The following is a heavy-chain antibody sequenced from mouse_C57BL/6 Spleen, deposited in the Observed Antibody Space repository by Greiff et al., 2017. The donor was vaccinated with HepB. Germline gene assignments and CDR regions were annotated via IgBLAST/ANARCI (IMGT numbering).Heavy chain of an antibody. J-gene: IGHJ4*01. V-gene: IGHV1-15*01. Sequence: QVHVKQSGAELVRPGASVTLSCKASGYTFTDYEMHWVKQTPVHGLEWIGAIDPETGGTAYNQKFKGKAILTADKSSSTAYMELRSLTSEDSAVYYCTRSSITTGDAMDYWGQGTSVTVSS. D-gene: IGHD1-1*01. CDR2: IDPETGGT. CDR1: GYTFTDYE. CDR3: TRSSITTGDAMDY.